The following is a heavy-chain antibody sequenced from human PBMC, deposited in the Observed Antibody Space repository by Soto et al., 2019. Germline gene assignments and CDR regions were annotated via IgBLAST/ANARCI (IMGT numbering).Heavy chain of an antibody. J-gene: IGHJ4*02. D-gene: IGHD5-12*01. V-gene: IGHV4-34*01. Sequence: SETLSLTCAVYGGSFSGYYWSWIRQPPGKGLEWIGEINHSGSTNYNPSLKSRVTISVDTSKNQFSLKLRSEDTAVYYCARDSRRDGYNRAFDYWGQGTLVTVSS. CDR1: GGSFSGYY. CDR2: INHSGST. CDR3: ARDSRRDGYNRAFDY.